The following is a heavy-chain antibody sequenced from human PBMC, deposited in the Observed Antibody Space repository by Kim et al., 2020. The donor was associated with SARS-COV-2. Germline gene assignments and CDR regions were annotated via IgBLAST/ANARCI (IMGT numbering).Heavy chain of an antibody. CDR3: ARAYRKDGMDV. V-gene: IGHV3-30*01. D-gene: IGHD1-26*01. J-gene: IGHJ6*02. Sequence: KYYADSVKGRFTISRDNSKNTLYLQMNSLRAEDTAVYYCARAYRKDGMDVWGQGTTVTVSS. CDR2: K.